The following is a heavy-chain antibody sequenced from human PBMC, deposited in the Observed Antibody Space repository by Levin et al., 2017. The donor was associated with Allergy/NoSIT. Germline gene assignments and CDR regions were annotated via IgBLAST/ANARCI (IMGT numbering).Heavy chain of an antibody. D-gene: IGHD3-10*01. J-gene: IGHJ4*02. V-gene: IGHV4-31*01. CDR1: GGSISSGGYY. Sequence: PSETLSLTCTVSGGSISSGGYYWSWIRQHPGKGLEWIGYIYYSGSTYYNPSLKSQVTISVDTSKNQFSLKLSSVTAADTAVYYCARYYGSGSYPYYFDYWGQGTLVTVSS. CDR2: IYYSGST. CDR3: ARYYGSGSYPYYFDY.